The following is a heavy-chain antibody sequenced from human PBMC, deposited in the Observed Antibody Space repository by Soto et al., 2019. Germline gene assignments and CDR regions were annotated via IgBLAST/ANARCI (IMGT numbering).Heavy chain of an antibody. Sequence: QVQLVQSGAEVKKPWASVKVSCKASGYTFTAYYMHWLRQAPGQGLEWMGWINPNSGGTNNAQRFQGRVTVTNDTAISTSYMELSSLGSDDTAVYYCARGDFDRSGNYNAGWFAPWGQGTLVTVSS. J-gene: IGHJ5*02. V-gene: IGHV1-2*02. CDR3: ARGDFDRSGNYNAGWFAP. CDR2: INPNSGGT. CDR1: GYTFTAYY. D-gene: IGHD3-22*01.